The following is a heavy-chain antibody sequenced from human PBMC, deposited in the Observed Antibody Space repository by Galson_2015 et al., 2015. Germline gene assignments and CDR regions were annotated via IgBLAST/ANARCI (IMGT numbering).Heavy chain of an antibody. CDR1: GFTLSASD. V-gene: IGHV3-73*01. D-gene: IGHD5-18*01. CDR2: IRSETNNYAT. CDR3: TRRIHAEHSALDY. J-gene: IGHJ4*02. Sequence: SLRLSCAASGFTLSASDIHWVRQPSGKGLEWVGRIRSETNNYATVYAASVEGRFTISRDDSENTAYLQMNSLKTEDTAVYYCTRRIHAEHSALDYWGQGALVSVSS.